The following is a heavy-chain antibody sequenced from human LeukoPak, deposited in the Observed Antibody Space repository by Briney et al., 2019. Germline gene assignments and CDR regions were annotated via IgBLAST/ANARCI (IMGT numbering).Heavy chain of an antibody. Sequence: RGYLRLSCSASGFPFSSYAMHWVRQAPGKGLEYVSAISDSGGSTYYADSVKGRFTISRDNSKNTLYLQMSSLRAEDTAVYFCVRGYSFGPYGMDVWGQGTTVTVSS. V-gene: IGHV3-64D*09. J-gene: IGHJ6*02. CDR2: ISDSGGST. D-gene: IGHD2-15*01. CDR3: VRGYSFGPYGMDV. CDR1: GFPFSSYA.